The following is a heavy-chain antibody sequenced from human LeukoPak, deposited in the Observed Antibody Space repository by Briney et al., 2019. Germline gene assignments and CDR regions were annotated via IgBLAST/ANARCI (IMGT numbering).Heavy chain of an antibody. J-gene: IGHJ3*02. D-gene: IGHD2-2*01. V-gene: IGHV1-2*02. CDR2: INPNRGGT. CDR1: GDTFSSYA. CDR3: ARDIVVVPAADHDAFDI. Sequence: ASLKVSCKASGDTFSSYAISWVRQAPGQRLECRGWINPNRGGTYYAQKFQSSVTMTRDTSISKAYMELSRLRSDDTAVYYCARDIVVVPAADHDAFDIWGQGTMVTVSS.